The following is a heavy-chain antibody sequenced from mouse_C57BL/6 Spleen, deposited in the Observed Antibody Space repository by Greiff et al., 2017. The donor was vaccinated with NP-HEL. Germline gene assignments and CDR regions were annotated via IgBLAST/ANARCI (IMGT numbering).Heavy chain of an antibody. Sequence: QVQLKQSGAELVRPGASVKLSCKASGYTFTDYYINWVKQRPGQGLEWIARIYPGSGNTYYNEKFKGKATLTAEKSSSTAYMQLSSLTSEDSAVYFCARGFFAYWGQGTLVTVSA. CDR1: GYTFTDYY. CDR2: IYPGSGNT. CDR3: ARGFFAY. V-gene: IGHV1-76*01. J-gene: IGHJ3*01.